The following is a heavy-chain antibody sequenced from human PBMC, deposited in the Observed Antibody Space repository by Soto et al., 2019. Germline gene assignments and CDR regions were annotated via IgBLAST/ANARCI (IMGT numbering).Heavy chain of an antibody. CDR2: IDPSDSYT. D-gene: IGHD6-13*01. CDR3: ASAAGTGEYYYYYGMDV. Sequence: RGESLKISCKGSGYSFTSYWISWVRQMPGKGLEWMGRIDPSDSYTNYSPSFQGHVTISADKSISTAYLQWSSLKASDTAMYYCASAAGTGEYYYYYGMDVWGHGTTGNV. CDR1: GYSFTSYW. V-gene: IGHV5-10-1*01. J-gene: IGHJ6*02.